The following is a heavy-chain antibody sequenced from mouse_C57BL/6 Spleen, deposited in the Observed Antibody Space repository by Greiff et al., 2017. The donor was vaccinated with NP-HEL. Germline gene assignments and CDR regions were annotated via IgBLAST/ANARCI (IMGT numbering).Heavy chain of an antibody. V-gene: IGHV1-54*01. CDR2: LNPGSGGT. CDR3: ATTVEGYFDY. Sequence: VQLQQSGAELVRPGTSVKVSCKASGYAFTNYLIEWVKQRPGQGLEWIGVLNPGSGGTNYNEKFKGKATLTADKSSSTAYMQLSSLTSEDSAVYFCATTVEGYFDYWGQGTTLTVSS. J-gene: IGHJ2*01. CDR1: GYAFTNYL. D-gene: IGHD1-1*01.